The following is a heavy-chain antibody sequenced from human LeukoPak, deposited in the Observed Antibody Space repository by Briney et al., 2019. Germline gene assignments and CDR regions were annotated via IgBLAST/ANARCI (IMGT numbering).Heavy chain of an antibody. D-gene: IGHD4-17*01. V-gene: IGHV3-30*14. CDR3: ARTAVTPGSSDAFDI. J-gene: IGHJ3*02. CDR2: ISYDGSNK. Sequence: PGGSLRLPCAASGFTFSSYAMHWVRQAPGKGLEWVAVISYDGSNKYYADSVKGRFTISRDNAKNTLYLQLNSLRAEDTAVYYCARTAVTPGSSDAFDIWGQGTMVTVSS. CDR1: GFTFSSYA.